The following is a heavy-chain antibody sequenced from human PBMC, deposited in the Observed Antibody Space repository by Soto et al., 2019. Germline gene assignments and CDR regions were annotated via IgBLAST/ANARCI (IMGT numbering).Heavy chain of an antibody. CDR1: GYSFTSYW. J-gene: IGHJ3*02. D-gene: IGHD5-12*01. CDR3: AKQASRYGYNGGASDI. Sequence: EVQLVQSGAVVKTRGESLKTSCKGAGYSFTSYWIGWVRQMPEKGLEWMGIIYSGDSATKYSPLFLGQVTKSTDKSISTAYLKWSSLKASDTAMYYCAKQASRYGYNGGASDIWGQGTMVTVSS. V-gene: IGHV5-51*01. CDR2: IYSGDSAT.